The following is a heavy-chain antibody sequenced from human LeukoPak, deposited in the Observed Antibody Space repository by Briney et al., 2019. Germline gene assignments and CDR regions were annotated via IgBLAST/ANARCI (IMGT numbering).Heavy chain of an antibody. CDR2: ISASGGST. CDR1: GFTFSNYA. V-gene: IGHV3-23*01. D-gene: IGHD6-19*01. J-gene: IGHJ4*02. CDR3: AKRPAVAAL. Sequence: GGSLRLSCAASGFTFSNYAVSWVRQAPGKGLEWVSAISASGGSTYYADSVKGRFTISRDNSKHTLYLQMNSLRAEDTAVYYCAKRPAVAALWGQGTLVTVSS.